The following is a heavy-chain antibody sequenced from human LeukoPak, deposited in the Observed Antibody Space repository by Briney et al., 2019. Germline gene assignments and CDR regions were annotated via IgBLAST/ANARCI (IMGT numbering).Heavy chain of an antibody. CDR3: ASDSIVASKGSFDI. CDR1: GDTLTNYA. J-gene: IGHJ3*02. D-gene: IGHD1-26*01. Sequence: ASVKLSCKASGDTLTNYAISWVRQAPGQGLQWMGRIIPIFGTTNYAHTFQGRVTITADKSTNTAYMEMTSLTSEDTALYYCASDSIVASKGSFDIWGQGTMVTVSS. CDR2: IIPIFGTT. V-gene: IGHV1-69*06.